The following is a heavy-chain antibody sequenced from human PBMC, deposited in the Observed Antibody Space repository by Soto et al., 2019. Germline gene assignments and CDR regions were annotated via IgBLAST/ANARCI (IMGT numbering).Heavy chain of an antibody. V-gene: IGHV1-18*01. J-gene: IGHJ4*02. Sequence: QVQLVQSGADVKKPGASVKVSCKASGYSFTNYGISWVRQAPGQGLEWMGWISAHNGRTNYAQKLQGRVTMTTDTSTSTAYMELRSLRSDDTAVYYCAREASGDYDTSGYYYDVELDYWGQGTLVTVSS. CDR1: GYSFTNYG. CDR3: AREASGDYDTSGYYYDVELDY. CDR2: ISAHNGRT. D-gene: IGHD3-22*01.